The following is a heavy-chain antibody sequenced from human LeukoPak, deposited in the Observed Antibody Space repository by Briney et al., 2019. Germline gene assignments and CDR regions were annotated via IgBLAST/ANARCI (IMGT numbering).Heavy chain of an antibody. CDR1: GGSIGSYY. CDR3: ARDVGPYGSGSYGYY. V-gene: IGHV4-59*12. D-gene: IGHD3-10*01. Sequence: SETLSLTCTVSGGSIGSYYWSWIRQPPGKGLEWIGYIYYSGSTNYNPSLKSRVTISVDTSKNQFSLKLSSVTAADTAVYYCARDVGPYGSGSYGYYWGQGTLVTVSS. J-gene: IGHJ4*02. CDR2: IYYSGST.